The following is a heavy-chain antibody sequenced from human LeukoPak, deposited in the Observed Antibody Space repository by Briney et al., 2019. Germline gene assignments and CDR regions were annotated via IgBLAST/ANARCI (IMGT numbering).Heavy chain of an antibody. CDR2: IYYSGTT. D-gene: IGHD3-22*01. J-gene: IGHJ6*03. CDR1: GGSINNYY. V-gene: IGHV4-59*01. Sequence: SETLSLTCSVSGGSINNYYWSWIRQSPGKGLEWIGYIYYSGTTKYNPSLKSRVSVSVDTSKNQFSLKLSSVAAADTAVYYCARTLSSGYPDYFYYMDVWGKGTTVTISS. CDR3: ARTLSSGYPDYFYYMDV.